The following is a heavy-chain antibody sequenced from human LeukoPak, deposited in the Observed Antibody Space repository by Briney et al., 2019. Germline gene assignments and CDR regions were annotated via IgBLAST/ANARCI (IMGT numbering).Heavy chain of an antibody. CDR3: ASGRGRAYGSGSYRTTHQHNWFDP. D-gene: IGHD3-10*01. J-gene: IGHJ5*02. V-gene: IGHV4-34*01. Sequence: SETLSLTCAVYGGSFSGYYCSWIRQPPGKGLEWIGEINHSGSTNYNPSLKSRVTISVDTSKNQFSLKLSSVTAADTAVYYCASGRGRAYGSGSYRTTHQHNWFDPWGQGTLVTVSS. CDR1: GGSFSGYY. CDR2: INHSGST.